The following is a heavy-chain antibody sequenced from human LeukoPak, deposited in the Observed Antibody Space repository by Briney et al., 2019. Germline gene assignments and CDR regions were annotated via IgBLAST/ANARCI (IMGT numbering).Heavy chain of an antibody. V-gene: IGHV1-18*01. CDR2: ISACSGNT. J-gene: IGHJ6*03. D-gene: IGHD6-13*01. CDR1: GYTFTSYG. Sequence: GASVKVSCKASGYTFTSYGITWVRQAPGQGLEWMGWISACSGNTNYAQKLQGRVTMTIDTSKNTVYMELNSLRSDDTAVYYCARGGGAAADYSYYYMDVWGKGTTVTVSS. CDR3: ARGGGAAADYSYYYMDV.